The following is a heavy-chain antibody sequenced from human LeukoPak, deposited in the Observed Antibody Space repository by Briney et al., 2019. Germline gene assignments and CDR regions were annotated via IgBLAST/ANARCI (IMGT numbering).Heavy chain of an antibody. CDR1: GGTFSSYA. V-gene: IGHV1-2*02. D-gene: IGHD6-6*01. CDR2: VNPNSGGT. Sequence: ASVKVSCKASGGTFSSYAISWVRQAPGQGLEWMGWVNPNSGGTNYAQKFQGRVTMTRDTSISTAYMELSRLRSDDTAVYYCARGSMDDVFDIWGQGTMVTVSS. J-gene: IGHJ3*02. CDR3: ARGSMDDVFDI.